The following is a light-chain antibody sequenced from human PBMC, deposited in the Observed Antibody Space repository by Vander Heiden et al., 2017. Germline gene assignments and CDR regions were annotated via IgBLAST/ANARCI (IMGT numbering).Light chain of an antibody. CDR1: QRINTY. V-gene: IGKV1-39*01. J-gene: IGKJ3*01. CDR3: QQSFITPGT. Sequence: DIQMTQSPSSLSASVGDRVTITCRASQRINTYLHWYQQKPGKAPKLLIYAAPSLQRGVPSRFTGSGSGTDFTLTIISLQPEDFVTYYCQQSFITPGTVGPGTKVDIK. CDR2: AAP.